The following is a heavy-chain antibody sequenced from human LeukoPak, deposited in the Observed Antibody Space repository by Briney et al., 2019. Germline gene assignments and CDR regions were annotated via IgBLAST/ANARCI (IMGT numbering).Heavy chain of an antibody. CDR1: GGTFSNYA. D-gene: IGHD1-1*01. Sequence: SVKVSCKASGGTFSNYAISWVRQSPGQGLEWMGRIIPILGITNYAQKFQGRVTMTRNTSISTAYMELSSLRSEDTAVYYCASLLGTTGTTGAFDIWGQGTMVTVSS. J-gene: IGHJ3*02. CDR3: ASLLGTTGTTGAFDI. CDR2: IIPILGIT. V-gene: IGHV1-69*04.